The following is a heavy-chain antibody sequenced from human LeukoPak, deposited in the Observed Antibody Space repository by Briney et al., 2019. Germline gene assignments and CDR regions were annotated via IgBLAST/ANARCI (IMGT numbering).Heavy chain of an antibody. J-gene: IGHJ3*02. CDR1: GGTFTSCA. V-gene: IGHV1-69*05. CDR2: IIPIFGTA. CDR3: ARDRGVATVPGGPGTFDI. D-gene: IGHD5-12*01. Sequence: SVKLSCKASGGTFTSCAFSWVRQAPGQGLEWMGGIIPIFGTANYAQKFQGRVTITTDESTSTAYMELSSLRSEDTAVYYCARDRGVATVPGGPGTFDIWGQGTMVTVSS.